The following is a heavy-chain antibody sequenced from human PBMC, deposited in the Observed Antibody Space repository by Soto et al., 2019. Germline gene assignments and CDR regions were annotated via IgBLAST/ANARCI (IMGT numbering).Heavy chain of an antibody. V-gene: IGHV1-18*01. CDR2: ISLYSDGA. D-gene: IGHD2-2*01. J-gene: IGHJ5*02. CDR3: ARVVPGAEAWFGP. CDR1: GYTFSNYG. Sequence: QVQLVQSGGEVKRPGASVKVSCKTSGYTFSNYGITWVRQAPGQPLEWLGGISLYSDGANYAQKFQGRVSMTTDTSTTTAYMVLRRLRSDDTAVYYCARVVPGAEAWFGPWGQGTLVTVSS.